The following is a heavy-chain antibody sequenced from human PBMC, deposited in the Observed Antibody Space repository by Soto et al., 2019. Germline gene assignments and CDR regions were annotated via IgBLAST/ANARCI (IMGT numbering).Heavy chain of an antibody. Sequence: QVQLVQSGAEVKKPGSSVKVSCKASVGTFSSYAISWVRQAPGQGLEWLGGVVPLFGTANYAQKFQGSVTLTADESTSTVEMEASSLTSEDTAVSYCAGYPREMATINYYSATDVWGQGTTVTVSS. D-gene: IGHD5-12*01. CDR2: VVPLFGTA. CDR1: VGTFSSYA. V-gene: IGHV1-69*01. CDR3: AGYPREMATINYYSATDV. J-gene: IGHJ6*02.